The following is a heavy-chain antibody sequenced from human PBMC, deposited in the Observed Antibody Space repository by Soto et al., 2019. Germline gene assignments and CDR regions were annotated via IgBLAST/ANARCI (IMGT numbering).Heavy chain of an antibody. CDR2: ISYDGSNK. J-gene: IGHJ4*02. CDR1: GFTFSSYA. V-gene: IGHV3-30-3*01. Sequence: QVQLVESGGGVVQPGRSLRLSCAASGFTFSSYAMHWVRQAPGKGLEWVAVISYDGSNKYCADSVKGRFTISRDNSKNPLYLQMNSLRAEDTAVYYCARDLEILYLGSLSYWGQGTLVTVSS. D-gene: IGHD2-8*01. CDR3: ARDLEILYLGSLSY.